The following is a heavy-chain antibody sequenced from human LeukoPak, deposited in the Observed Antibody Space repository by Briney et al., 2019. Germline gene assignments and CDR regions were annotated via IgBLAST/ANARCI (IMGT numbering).Heavy chain of an antibody. D-gene: IGHD6-19*01. Sequence: GGSLRLSCAASGFTFSNYTMSWFRQAPGKGLEWVSGISGSGDSTYYADSVKGRFTISRDNSKNTLYLQMNSLRAEDTAIYYCAKERFSSGWYREYFFDYWGPGSLVTVSS. J-gene: IGHJ4*02. CDR2: ISGSGDST. CDR1: GFTFSNYT. V-gene: IGHV3-23*01. CDR3: AKERFSSGWYREYFFDY.